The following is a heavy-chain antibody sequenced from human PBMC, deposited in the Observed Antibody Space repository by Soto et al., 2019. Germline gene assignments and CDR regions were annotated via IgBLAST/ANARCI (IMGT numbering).Heavy chain of an antibody. CDR1: RGSISSGTNY. CDR3: AREGVVAGSQDF. Sequence: SETLSLTCTVSRGSISSGTNYWAWIRQPPGKGLEWIANIYYSGSTFYNPSLKSRVTISLDTSKNQFSLKLRSVTAADTAIYYCAREGVVAGSQDFWGPGTLVTVSS. V-gene: IGHV4-39*02. D-gene: IGHD6-19*01. CDR2: IYYSGST. J-gene: IGHJ4*02.